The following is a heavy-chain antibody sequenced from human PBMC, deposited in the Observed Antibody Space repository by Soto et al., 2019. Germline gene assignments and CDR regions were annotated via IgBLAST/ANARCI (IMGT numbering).Heavy chain of an antibody. D-gene: IGHD6-13*01. Sequence: SETLSLTCTVSGGSISNYYWTWIRQPPGKGLEWIGYIYYSGSTNYNPSLKSRVTISVDTSKNQFSLKLSSVTAADTAVYYCARGIIAAAGTRFDPWGQGTLVTVSS. CDR2: IYYSGST. CDR1: GGSISNYY. CDR3: ARGIIAAAGTRFDP. J-gene: IGHJ5*02. V-gene: IGHV4-59*12.